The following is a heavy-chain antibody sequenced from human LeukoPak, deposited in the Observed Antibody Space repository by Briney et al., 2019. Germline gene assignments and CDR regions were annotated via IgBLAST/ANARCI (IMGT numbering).Heavy chain of an antibody. V-gene: IGHV1-2*02. CDR2: INPNSGDT. CDR3: ARDLGLQRGFDP. Sequence: GASVKVSCKASGYTFTGYYMHWVRQAPGQGLQWMGWINPNSGDTNYAQKFEGRVTMTRDASISTAYMELSRLRSDDTAVYYCARDLGLQRGFDPWGQGTLVTVSS. J-gene: IGHJ5*02. D-gene: IGHD1-1*01. CDR1: GYTFTGYY.